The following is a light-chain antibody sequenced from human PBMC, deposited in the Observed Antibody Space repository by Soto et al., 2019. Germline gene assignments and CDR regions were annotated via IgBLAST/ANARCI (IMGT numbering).Light chain of an antibody. V-gene: IGKV3-15*01. J-gene: IGKJ2*01. Sequence: EIVMTQAPATLSVSPGERATLSCRASQSVSSNLASYQQKPGQAPRLLIYGASPRATGIPARFSGSGSGTEFTLTISSLQSEDFAVYYCQQYNNWPPYTFGQGTKLEIK. CDR1: QSVSSN. CDR2: GAS. CDR3: QQYNNWPPYT.